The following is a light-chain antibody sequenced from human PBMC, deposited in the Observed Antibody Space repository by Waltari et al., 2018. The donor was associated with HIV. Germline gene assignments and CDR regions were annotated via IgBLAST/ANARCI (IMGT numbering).Light chain of an antibody. CDR3: CSYTTSGTWV. CDR1: QNDLGYYNY. V-gene: IGLV2-14*03. CDR2: DVN. J-gene: IGLJ3*02. Sequence: QSALTQPASVSGSPGQSITVSCSGTQNDLGYYNYVSWFPHHADKPPQFIIFDVNKRPAGVSDRFSASKSGRTASLTIFGLQPDDEGDYFCCSYTTSGTWVFGGGTRVTVL.